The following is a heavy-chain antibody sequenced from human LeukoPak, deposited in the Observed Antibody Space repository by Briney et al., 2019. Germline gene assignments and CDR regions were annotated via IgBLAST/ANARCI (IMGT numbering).Heavy chain of an antibody. D-gene: IGHD3-3*01. CDR1: GFTFSSYA. CDR2: ISYDGSNK. CDR3: ARGARTFTIFGVVIHHWFDP. J-gene: IGHJ5*02. Sequence: PGGSLRLSCAASGFTFSSYAMHWVRQAPGKGLEWVAVISYDGSNKYYADSVKGRFTISRDNSKNTLYLQMNSLRAEDTAVYYCARGARTFTIFGVVIHHWFDPWGQGTLVTVSS. V-gene: IGHV3-30*04.